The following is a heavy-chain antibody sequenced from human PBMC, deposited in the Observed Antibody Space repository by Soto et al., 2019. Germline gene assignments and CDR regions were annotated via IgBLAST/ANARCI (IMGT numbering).Heavy chain of an antibody. CDR3: AREASRIAAAGTGAFDI. D-gene: IGHD6-13*01. J-gene: IGHJ3*02. V-gene: IGHV3-30-3*01. Sequence: QVQLVESGGGVVQPGRSLRLSCAASGFTFSSYAMHWVRQAPGKGLEWVAVISYDGSNKYYADSVKGRFTISRDNSKNTLYLQMNSLRAEDTAVYYCAREASRIAAAGTGAFDIWGQGTMFTVSS. CDR2: ISYDGSNK. CDR1: GFTFSSYA.